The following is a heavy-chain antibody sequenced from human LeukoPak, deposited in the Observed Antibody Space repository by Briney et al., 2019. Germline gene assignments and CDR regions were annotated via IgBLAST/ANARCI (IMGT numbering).Heavy chain of an antibody. D-gene: IGHD1/OR15-1a*01. CDR2: IGSSGGST. V-gene: IGHV3-23*01. CDR3: AKVIGGWNMNFDC. CDR1: GFTFSSYA. J-gene: IGHJ4*02. Sequence: GGSLSLSHAASGFTFSSYAMSWVRQAPGKALEWVSAIGSSGGSTYYADSVKGRFTISRDNSKNTLYLQMNSLGVDDTAVYYWAKVIGGWNMNFDCWGQGTLVTVSS.